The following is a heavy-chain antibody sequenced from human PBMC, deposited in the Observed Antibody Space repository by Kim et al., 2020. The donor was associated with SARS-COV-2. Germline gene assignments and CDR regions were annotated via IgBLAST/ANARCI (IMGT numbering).Heavy chain of an antibody. Sequence: GGSLRLSCAASGFTFSDYYMSWIRQAPGKGLEWVSYISSSSSYTNYADSVKGRFTISRDNAKNSLYLQMNSLRAEDTAVYYFARDYDSSGYYSAPYYYGMDVWGQETTVTVSS. V-gene: IGHV3-11*05. J-gene: IGHJ6*02. D-gene: IGHD3-22*01. CDR1: GFTFSDYY. CDR3: ARDYDSSGYYSAPYYYGMDV. CDR2: ISSSSSYT.